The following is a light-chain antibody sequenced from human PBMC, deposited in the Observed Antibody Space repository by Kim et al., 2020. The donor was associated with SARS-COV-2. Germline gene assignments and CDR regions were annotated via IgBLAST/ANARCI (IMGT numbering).Light chain of an antibody. Sequence: ASVGDRVTITCRASQGISSYLACYQQKPGKAPKLLIYAASTLQSGVPSRFSGSGSGTEFTLTISSLQPEDFATYYCQQLNSYPPTFGGGTKVDIK. CDR3: QQLNSYPPT. V-gene: IGKV1-9*01. CDR2: AAS. J-gene: IGKJ4*01. CDR1: QGISSY.